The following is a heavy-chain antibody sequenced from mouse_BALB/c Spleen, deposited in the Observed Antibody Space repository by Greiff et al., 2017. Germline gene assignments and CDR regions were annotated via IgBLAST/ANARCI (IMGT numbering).Heavy chain of an antibody. J-gene: IGHJ3*01. V-gene: IGHV3-2*02. D-gene: IGHD3-3*01. Sequence: EVKLQESGPGLVKPSQSLSLTCTVTGYSITSDYAWNWIRQFPGNKLEWMGYISYSGSTSYNPSLKSRISITRDTSKNQFFLQLNSVTTEDTATYYCASGDVRTWFAYWGQGTLVTVSA. CDR3: ASGDVRTWFAY. CDR1: GYSITSDYA. CDR2: ISYSGST.